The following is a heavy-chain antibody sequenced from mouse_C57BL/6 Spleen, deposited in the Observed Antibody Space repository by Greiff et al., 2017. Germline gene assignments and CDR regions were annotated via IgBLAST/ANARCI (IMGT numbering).Heavy chain of an antibody. V-gene: IGHV5-17*03. J-gene: IGHJ4*01. CDR2: ISSGSSTI. CDR1: GFTFSDYG. Sequence: EVKLVESGGGLVKPGGSLKLSCAASGFTFSDYGMHWVRQAPVKGLEWVAYISSGSSTINYADTVKGRFTISRDNAKNTLFLQMTSLRSEDTAMYYCARGGYYLDAMDYWGQGTSVTVSS. D-gene: IGHD2-3*01. CDR3: ARGGYYLDAMDY.